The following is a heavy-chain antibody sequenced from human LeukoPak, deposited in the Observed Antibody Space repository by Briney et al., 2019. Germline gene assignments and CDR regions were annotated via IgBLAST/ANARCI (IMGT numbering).Heavy chain of an antibody. CDR1: GGSLSGYY. V-gene: IGHV4-34*01. Sequence: KPSETLSLTCAVYGGSLSGYYWSWIRQPPGKGLGWIGEINHSGSTNYNPSLKSRVTISVDTSKNQFSLKLSSVTAADTAVYYCARRYSSSFWPNWFDPWGQGTLVTVSS. D-gene: IGHD6-13*01. J-gene: IGHJ5*02. CDR2: INHSGST. CDR3: ARRYSSSFWPNWFDP.